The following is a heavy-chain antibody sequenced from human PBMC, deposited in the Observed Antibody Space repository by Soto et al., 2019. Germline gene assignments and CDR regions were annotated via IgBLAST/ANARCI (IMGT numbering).Heavy chain of an antibody. CDR1: GGYIVSGCYS. Sequence: QLQLQESGSGLVKPSQTLSLTCAVSGGYIVSGCYSWSWIRQQPGKGLEWIGNIYHRGSTYYNPSLKSRVTISVDVSKNQFSLKLNSVTAADTAVYYCARVAGSGWYDAWGQGPLVTVSS. V-gene: IGHV4-30-2*01. CDR2: IYHRGST. J-gene: IGHJ5*02. D-gene: IGHD6-19*01. CDR3: ARVAGSGWYDA.